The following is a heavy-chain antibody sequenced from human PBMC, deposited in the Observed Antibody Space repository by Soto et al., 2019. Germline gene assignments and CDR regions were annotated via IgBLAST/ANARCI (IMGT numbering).Heavy chain of an antibody. Sequence: PGGSLRLSCAASGFTFSSYEMNWVRQAPGKGLEWVSYISSSGSTIYYADSVKGRFTISRNNAKNSVYLQLNSLRDEDTAVYYCARDKFTGTYYVKGVTYLFDYWGQGA. V-gene: IGHV3-48*03. J-gene: IGHJ4*02. D-gene: IGHD1-26*01. CDR1: GFTFSSYE. CDR2: ISSSGSTI. CDR3: ARDKFTGTYYVKGVTYLFDY.